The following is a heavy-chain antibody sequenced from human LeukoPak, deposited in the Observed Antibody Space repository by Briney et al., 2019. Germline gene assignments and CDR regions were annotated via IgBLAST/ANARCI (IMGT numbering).Heavy chain of an antibody. V-gene: IGHV3-30*18. J-gene: IGHJ6*04. CDR1: GFTFSSYG. CDR3: AKDFTVRGPNGMDV. D-gene: IGHD3-10*01. CDR2: ISYDGSNK. Sequence: GGSLRLSCAASGFTFSSYGMHWVRQAPGKGLGWVAVISYDGSNKYYADSVKGRFTISRDNSKNTLYLQVNSLRAEDTAVYYCAKDFTVRGPNGMDVWGKGTTVTVSS.